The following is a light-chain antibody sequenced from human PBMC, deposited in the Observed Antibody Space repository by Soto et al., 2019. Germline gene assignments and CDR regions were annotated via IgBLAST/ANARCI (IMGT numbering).Light chain of an antibody. CDR3: QQYDNLPLI. V-gene: IGKV1-33*01. J-gene: IGKJ5*01. CDR2: DAS. Sequence: IQMTHSPSSLSASVGDRVTITCQATQDTRKYLNWYQQKPGKAPTLLIYDASSLETGVPSRLSGSGSGKHFPLPISSLQPEDFATYYCQQYDNLPLIFGHGRRLQI. CDR1: QDTRKY.